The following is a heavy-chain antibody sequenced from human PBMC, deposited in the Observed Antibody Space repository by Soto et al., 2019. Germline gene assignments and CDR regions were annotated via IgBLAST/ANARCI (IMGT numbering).Heavy chain of an antibody. V-gene: IGHV3-15*07. CDR1: GFAFNNAW. Sequence: EVRLVESGGNLVRPGGSLRLSCAASGFAFNNAWMNWVRQAPGKGLEWVGRIKSKADGETRDYAEPVKGRFTISRDDSKNTLYLQMNSLKPEGTAVYYCKLDIDYWGLGTLVTVSS. D-gene: IGHD1-1*01. J-gene: IGHJ4*02. CDR2: IKSKADGETR. CDR3: KLDIDY.